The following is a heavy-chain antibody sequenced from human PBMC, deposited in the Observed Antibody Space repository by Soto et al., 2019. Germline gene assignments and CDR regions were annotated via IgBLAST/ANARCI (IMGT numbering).Heavy chain of an antibody. Sequence: PGGSLRLSCAASGFTFTSYAMTWVRQAPGKGLEWVSTISGSGGRTYYADSVKGRFTISRDNSRNTVYLQLNSLRAEDTAVYYCAKDPYYYGAGTYTTASDYWGQGDLVTFSS. CDR2: ISGSGGRT. CDR3: AKDPYYYGAGTYTTASDY. J-gene: IGHJ4*02. D-gene: IGHD3-10*01. CDR1: GFTFTSYA. V-gene: IGHV3-23*01.